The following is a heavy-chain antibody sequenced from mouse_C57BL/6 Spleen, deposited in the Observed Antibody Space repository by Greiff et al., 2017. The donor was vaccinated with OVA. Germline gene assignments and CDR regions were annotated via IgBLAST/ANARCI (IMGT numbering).Heavy chain of an antibody. D-gene: IGHD1-1*01. V-gene: IGHV1-54*01. CDR3: ARNYYYGSSYHFDS. CDR1: GYAFTNYL. J-gene: IGHJ2*01. Sequence: QVQLQQSGAELVRPGTSVKVSCKASGYAFTNYLIEWVKQRPGQGLEWIGVINPGSGGTNYNEKFKGKATLTAYKSSSTAYMQLSSLTSEDSAVYFCARNYYYGSSYHFDSWGQGTTLTVSS. CDR2: INPGSGGT.